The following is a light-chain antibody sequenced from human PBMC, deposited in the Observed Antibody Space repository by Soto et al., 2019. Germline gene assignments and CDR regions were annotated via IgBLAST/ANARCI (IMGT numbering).Light chain of an antibody. V-gene: IGKV3-20*01. CDR3: QQYGRSPPT. Sequence: IVLTQSPGTLSLSPGERATLSCRASQSVSSYLAWYQQKPGQAPRLLIYGASTRATGIPDRFSGSGSGTDFTLTISRLELEDFAVYHCQQYGRSPPTFGQGTKVDIK. CDR1: QSVSSY. J-gene: IGKJ1*01. CDR2: GAS.